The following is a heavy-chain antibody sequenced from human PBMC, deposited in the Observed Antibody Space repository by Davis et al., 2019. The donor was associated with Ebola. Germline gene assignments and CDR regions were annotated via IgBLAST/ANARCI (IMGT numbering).Heavy chain of an antibody. CDR2: ISYDGSNK. CDR1: GFTFSSYG. D-gene: IGHD2-2*01. J-gene: IGHJ6*02. V-gene: IGHV3-30*18. CDR3: AKEEPTQHSAIYYYYYGMDV. Sequence: SCKASGFTFSSYGMHWVRQAPGKGLEWVAVISYDGSNKYYADSVKGRFTISRDNSKNTLYLQMNSLRAEDTAVYYCAKEEPTQHSAIYYYYYGMDVWGQGTTVTVSS.